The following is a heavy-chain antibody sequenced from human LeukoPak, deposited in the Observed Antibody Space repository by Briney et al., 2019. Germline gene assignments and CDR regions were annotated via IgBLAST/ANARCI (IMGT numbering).Heavy chain of an antibody. D-gene: IGHD6-6*01. Sequence: SETLSLTCTVSGGSISSSSYYWGWIRQPPGKGLEWIGSIYYSGSTYYNPSLKSRVTISVDTSKNHFSLKLSSVTAADTAVYYCARWSGSVTARNYYYYMDVWGEGTTVTVSS. CDR2: IYYSGST. CDR3: ARWSGSVTARNYYYYMDV. CDR1: GGSISSSSYY. J-gene: IGHJ6*03. V-gene: IGHV4-39*02.